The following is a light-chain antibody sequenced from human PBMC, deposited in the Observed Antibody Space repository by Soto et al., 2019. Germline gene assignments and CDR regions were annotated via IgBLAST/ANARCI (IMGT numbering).Light chain of an antibody. V-gene: IGLV2-14*01. CDR2: EVT. CDR3: SSYTSSSLYV. J-gene: IGLJ1*01. Sequence: QSVLTRPASVSGSPGQSITISCTGAFSDVGGHHFVSWYQQQSGKAPKLVIYEVTDRPSGVSDRFSGSKSGNTASLTISGLQPEDEADYYCSSYTSSSLYVFGTGTKVTVL. CDR1: FSDVGGHHF.